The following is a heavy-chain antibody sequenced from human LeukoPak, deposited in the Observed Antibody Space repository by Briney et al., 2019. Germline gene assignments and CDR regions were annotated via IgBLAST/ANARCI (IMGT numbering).Heavy chain of an antibody. J-gene: IGHJ4*02. Sequence: PGGSLRLSCAASGFTFSSYFMNWVRQAPGRGLEWVSAISRGGDSTYYADSVKGRFTISRDNSKSTLYLQMNSLRAEDTAVYYCAEAPSPSWGRLDYWGQGTLVTVPS. V-gene: IGHV3-23*01. D-gene: IGHD3-16*01. CDR2: ISRGGDST. CDR1: GFTFSSYF. CDR3: AEAPSPSWGRLDY.